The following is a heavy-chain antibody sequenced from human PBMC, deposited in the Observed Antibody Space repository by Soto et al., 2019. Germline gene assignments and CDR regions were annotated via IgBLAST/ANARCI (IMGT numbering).Heavy chain of an antibody. CDR3: ARAYYDSAYGMDV. D-gene: IGHD3-3*01. J-gene: IGHJ6*02. Sequence: SETLSLTCAVYGGSFSGYYWSWIRQPPGKGLEWIGEINHSGSTNYNPSLKSRVTISVDTSKNQLSLKLSSVTAADTAVYYCARAYYDSAYGMDVWGQGTTVTVSS. CDR1: GGSFSGYY. V-gene: IGHV4-34*01. CDR2: INHSGST.